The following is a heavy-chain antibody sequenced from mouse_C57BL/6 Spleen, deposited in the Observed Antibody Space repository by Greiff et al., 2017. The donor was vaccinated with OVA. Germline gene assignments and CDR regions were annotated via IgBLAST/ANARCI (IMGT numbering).Heavy chain of an antibody. Sequence: EVQLQESGPGLVKPSQSLSLTCTVTGYSITSGYDWHWIRHFPGNKLEWMGYISYSGSTNYNPSLKSRISITHDTSKNHFFLKLNSVTTEDTATYYCARGTAQATSYYFDYWGQGTTLTVSS. CDR2: ISYSGST. J-gene: IGHJ2*01. V-gene: IGHV3-1*01. CDR1: GYSITSGYD. CDR3: ARGTAQATSYYFDY. D-gene: IGHD3-2*02.